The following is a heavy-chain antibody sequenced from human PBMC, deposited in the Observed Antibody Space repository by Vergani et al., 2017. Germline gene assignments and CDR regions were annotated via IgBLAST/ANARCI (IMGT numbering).Heavy chain of an antibody. CDR1: GESFSGYY. CDR2: INHSGST. CDR3: ARVQELYDFWSGYRVRYYYYMDV. D-gene: IGHD3-3*01. J-gene: IGHJ6*03. V-gene: IGHV4-34*01. Sequence: QVQLQESGPGLLKPSETLSLTCAVYGESFSGYYWSWIRQPPGKGLEWIGEINHSGSTNYNPSLKSRVTISVDTSKNQFSLKLSSVTAADTAVYYCARVQELYDFWSGYRVRYYYYMDVWGKGTTVIVSS.